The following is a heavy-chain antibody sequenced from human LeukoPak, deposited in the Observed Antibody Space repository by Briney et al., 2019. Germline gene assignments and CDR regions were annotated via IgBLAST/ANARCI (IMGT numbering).Heavy chain of an antibody. CDR3: ARVPWLQTHYYGSGSYSSGACDI. V-gene: IGHV4-39*02. CDR1: VGSISSSSYY. J-gene: IGHJ3*02. Sequence: SETLSPTCTVSVGSISSSSYYWGWSRQPPGKGLEWIGSIYYSGSTYYNPSLKSRVTISVDTSNNQFSLKLSSGPAADTAVYYCARVPWLQTHYYGSGSYSSGACDIWGQGTMVSVSS. D-gene: IGHD3-10*01. CDR2: IYYSGST.